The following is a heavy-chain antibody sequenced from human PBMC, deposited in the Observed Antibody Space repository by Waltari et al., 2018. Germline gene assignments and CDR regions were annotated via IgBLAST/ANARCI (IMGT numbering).Heavy chain of an antibody. J-gene: IGHJ6*02. D-gene: IGHD2-2*02. CDR2: IIPIFGTA. CDR1: GGTFSSYA. V-gene: IGHV1-69*08. CDR3: ARAVRYCSSTSCYRSGMDV. Sequence: QVQLVQSGAEVKKPGSSVKVSCKASGGTFSSYAISWVRQAPGQGLEWMGRIIPIFGTANYAQKFQGRVTITADKSTSTAYMELSSLRSEDTAVYYCARAVRYCSSTSCYRSGMDVWGQGTTVTVSS.